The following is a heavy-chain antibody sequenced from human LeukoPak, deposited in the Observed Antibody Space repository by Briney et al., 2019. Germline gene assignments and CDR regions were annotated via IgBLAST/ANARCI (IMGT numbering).Heavy chain of an antibody. D-gene: IGHD6-13*01. J-gene: IGHJ4*02. V-gene: IGHV4-59*08. CDR1: GGSISSYY. CDR2: IYYSGST. CDR3: APSSSWYFYFDY. Sequence: SETLSLTCTVSGGSISSYYWSWIRQPPGKGLEWIGYIYYSGSTNYNPSLKSRVTISVDTSKNQFSLKLSSVTAADTAVYYCAPSSSWYFYFDYWGQGTLVTVSS.